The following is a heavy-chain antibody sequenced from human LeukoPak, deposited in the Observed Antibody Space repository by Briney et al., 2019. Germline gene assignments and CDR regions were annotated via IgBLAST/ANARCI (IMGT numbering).Heavy chain of an antibody. Sequence: GWSLRLSCAASGLTFTNAWVTWVRPAPGKGLEWVGRIKTKTDGGTTDYAAPVKGRFTISRDDSKDTLYLQMNSLKTEDTAVYYCSTTTGVTQNYYYYYGMDVWGKGTTVTVSS. D-gene: IGHD4-23*01. CDR3: STTTGVTQNYYYYYGMDV. J-gene: IGHJ6*04. V-gene: IGHV3-15*01. CDR1: GLTFTNAW. CDR2: IKTKTDGGTT.